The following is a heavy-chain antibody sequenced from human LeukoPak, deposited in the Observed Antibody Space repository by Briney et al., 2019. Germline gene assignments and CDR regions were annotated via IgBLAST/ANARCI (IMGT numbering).Heavy chain of an antibody. J-gene: IGHJ4*02. V-gene: IGHV4-34*01. CDR3: ARVSDCSGGSCYFDY. CDR1: GGSFSGYY. D-gene: IGHD2-15*01. Sequence: SETLSLTCAVYGGSFSGYYWSWIRQPPGKGLEWIGEINHRGSTNYNPSLKSRVTISVDTSKNQLSLKLRSVTAADTAVYYCARVSDCSGGSCYFDYWGQGTLVTVSS. CDR2: INHRGST.